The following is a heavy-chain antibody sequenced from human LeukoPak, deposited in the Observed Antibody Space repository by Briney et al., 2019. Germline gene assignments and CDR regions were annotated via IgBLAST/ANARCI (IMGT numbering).Heavy chain of an antibody. J-gene: IGHJ4*02. CDR2: IIPIFGTA. CDR1: GGTFSSYA. Sequence: ASVKVSCKASGGTFSSYAISWVRQAPGQGLEWMGGIIPIFGTANYAQKFQGRVTITADESTSTAYMELSSLRSEDTAVYYCARVYCSSTSCYKGEDYFDYWGQGTLVTVSS. D-gene: IGHD2-2*02. V-gene: IGHV1-69*13. CDR3: ARVYCSSTSCYKGEDYFDY.